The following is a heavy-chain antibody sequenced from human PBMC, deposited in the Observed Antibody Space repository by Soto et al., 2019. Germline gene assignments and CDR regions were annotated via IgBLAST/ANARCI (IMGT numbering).Heavy chain of an antibody. CDR2: IYYSGST. D-gene: IGHD3-22*01. V-gene: IGHV4-59*01. Sequence: SETLSLTCAVSGGSISRDYWSCIRQPPGKGLEWIGYIYYSGSTNYNPSLKSRVTISVDTSKNQFSLKLSSVTAADTAVYYCARWYYYDSSGGFDYWGQGXLVPVSS. CDR3: ARWYYYDSSGGFDY. CDR1: GGSISRDY. J-gene: IGHJ4*02.